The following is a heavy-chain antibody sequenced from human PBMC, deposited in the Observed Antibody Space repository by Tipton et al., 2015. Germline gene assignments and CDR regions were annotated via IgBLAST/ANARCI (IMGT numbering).Heavy chain of an antibody. CDR1: GGSASSGSYY. V-gene: IGHV4-61*01. J-gene: IGHJ6*02. D-gene: IGHD5-24*01. CDR2: ISYTETS. CDR3: ARDLEHGMDV. Sequence: TLSLTCTVSGGSASSGSYYWSWIRQPPGKGLEWIGYISYTETSHYNASLKSRVTISIDTSKNQFSLKLSSVTAADTAVYYCARDLEHGMDVWGQGTTVTVS.